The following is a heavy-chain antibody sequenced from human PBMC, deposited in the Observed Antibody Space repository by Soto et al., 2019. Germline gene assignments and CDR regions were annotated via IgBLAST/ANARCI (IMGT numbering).Heavy chain of an antibody. CDR1: GGSFSGNY. CDR2: INHSGST. Sequence: SETLSLTCAVYGGSFSGNYWSWIRQPPGKGLEWIGEINHSGSTNYNPSLKSRVTISVDTSKNQFSLKLSSVTAADTAVYYCARRTTGTTPPFYYYYYYMDVWGKGTTVTV. V-gene: IGHV4-34*01. J-gene: IGHJ6*03. CDR3: ARRTTGTTPPFYYYYYYMDV. D-gene: IGHD1-1*01.